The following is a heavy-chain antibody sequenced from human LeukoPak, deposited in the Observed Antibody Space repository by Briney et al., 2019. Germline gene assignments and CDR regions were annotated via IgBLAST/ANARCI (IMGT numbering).Heavy chain of an antibody. Sequence: GGSLRLSCAASGFTFSSYWMHWVRQAPGKGLVWVSRINGDGSSTNYADSVKGRFTISRDSAKNTLYLQMNSLRADDTAVYYCARGSSVVGLDWGQGTLVTVSS. CDR1: GFTFSSYW. J-gene: IGHJ4*02. CDR3: ARGSSVVGLD. V-gene: IGHV3-74*01. CDR2: INGDGSST. D-gene: IGHD2-15*01.